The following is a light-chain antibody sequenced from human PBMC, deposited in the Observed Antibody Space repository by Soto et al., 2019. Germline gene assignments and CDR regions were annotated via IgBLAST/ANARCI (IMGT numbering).Light chain of an antibody. Sequence: LGERATINCKSSQSVLYSSNNKNYLAWYQQKPGQPPKLLIYXASTRESGVPDRFSGSCSGTDFTLTISSLQAEDVAVYYCQQYYRPWTFGQGTKVEIK. CDR1: QSVLYSSNNKNY. CDR2: XAS. J-gene: IGKJ1*01. CDR3: QQYYRPWT. V-gene: IGKV4-1*01.